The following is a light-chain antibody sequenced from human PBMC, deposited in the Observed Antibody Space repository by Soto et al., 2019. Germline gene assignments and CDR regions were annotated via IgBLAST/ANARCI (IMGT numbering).Light chain of an antibody. Sequence: QLVLTQPPSASGTPGQRVTISCSGSSSNVGSNYVYWYQHLPGTAPKLLIYRNNQRPSGVPDRFSGSKSGTSASLAISGLRSEDEADYDCAAWDDSLSGPVFGGVTQLTVL. V-gene: IGLV1-47*01. CDR1: SSNVGSNY. CDR3: AAWDDSLSGPV. CDR2: RNN. J-gene: IGLJ7*01.